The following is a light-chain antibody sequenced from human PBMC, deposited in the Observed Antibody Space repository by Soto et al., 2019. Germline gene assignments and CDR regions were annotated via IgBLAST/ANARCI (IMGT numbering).Light chain of an antibody. CDR2: EVS. Sequence: QSALTQPASVSGSPGQSITISCTGNSSDVGGYNYVSWYQQHPGKAPKLMVSEVSNRPSGVSNRFSGSKSGNTASLTISGLQAEDEADYYCSSYTSSSTQVVFGGGTKLTVL. CDR3: SSYTSSSTQVV. V-gene: IGLV2-14*01. CDR1: SSDVGGYNY. J-gene: IGLJ2*01.